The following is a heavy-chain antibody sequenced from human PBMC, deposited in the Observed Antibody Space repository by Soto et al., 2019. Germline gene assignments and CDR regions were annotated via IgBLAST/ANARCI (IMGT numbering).Heavy chain of an antibody. CDR1: GGSISSDNYY. Sequence: QVQLQESGPGLVRPSQTLSLTCTVSGGSISSDNYYWSWIRQLPGKGLEWIGYIYYSGSTYYNPSHKSRVAISVDMSGNHFSRGLISATAADTAVYYWARDGGGRGGYGLDVGGQGTTVTVSS. CDR2: IYYSGST. CDR3: ARDGGGRGGYGLDV. V-gene: IGHV4-31*03. D-gene: IGHD3-16*01. J-gene: IGHJ6*02.